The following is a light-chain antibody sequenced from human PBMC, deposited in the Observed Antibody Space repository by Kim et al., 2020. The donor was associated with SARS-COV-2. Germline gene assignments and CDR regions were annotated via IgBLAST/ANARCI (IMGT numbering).Light chain of an antibody. Sequence: EIVLTQSPGTLSLSPGDRATLSCRASQIVRSSYLAWYQHKPGQAPRLLIYDASSRATGIPERFSGSGSGTDFTLTISRLEPEDFAVYYCQHYHTSPATFGRGTKVDIK. CDR2: DAS. V-gene: IGKV3-20*01. CDR3: QHYHTSPAT. CDR1: QIVRSSY. J-gene: IGKJ2*01.